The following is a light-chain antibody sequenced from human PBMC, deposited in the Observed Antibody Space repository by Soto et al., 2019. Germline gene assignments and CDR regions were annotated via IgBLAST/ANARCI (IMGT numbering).Light chain of an antibody. CDR3: QQYGGSPRT. CDR2: DAS. J-gene: IGKJ1*01. Sequence: EVVLTQSPGTLSLSPGERATLSCRASQRISQSLAWYQQRPGQSPRLLIYDASRRATGIPDRFTGSGFGTDFTLTISRLAPEDLAVYYCQQYGGSPRTFGQGTKVDI. CDR1: QRISQS. V-gene: IGKV3-20*01.